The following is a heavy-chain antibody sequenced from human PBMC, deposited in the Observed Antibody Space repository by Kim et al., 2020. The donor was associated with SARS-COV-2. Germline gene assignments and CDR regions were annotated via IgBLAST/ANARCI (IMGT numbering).Heavy chain of an antibody. CDR3: ARDLGQLVLFGYYYYGMDV. CDR2: ISAYNGNT. D-gene: IGHD6-6*01. J-gene: IGHJ6*02. Sequence: ASVKVSCKASGYTFTSYGISWVRQAPGQGLEWMGWISAYNGNTNYAQKLQGRVTMTTDTSTSTAYMELRSLRSDDTAVYYCARDLGQLVLFGYYYYGMDVWGQGTTVTVSS. CDR1: GYTFTSYG. V-gene: IGHV1-18*04.